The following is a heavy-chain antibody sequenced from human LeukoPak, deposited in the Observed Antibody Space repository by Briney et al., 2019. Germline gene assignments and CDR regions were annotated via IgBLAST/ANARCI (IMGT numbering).Heavy chain of an antibody. D-gene: IGHD6-19*01. Sequence: TSETLSLTCTVSGGSISSSSYYWGWIRQPPGKGLEWIGSIYYSGSTYYNPSLKSRVTISVDTSKNQFSLKLSSVTAADTAVYYCARDPWGSGWFDPWGQGTLVTVSS. CDR1: GGSISSSSYY. CDR2: IYYSGST. J-gene: IGHJ5*02. V-gene: IGHV4-39*07. CDR3: ARDPWGSGWFDP.